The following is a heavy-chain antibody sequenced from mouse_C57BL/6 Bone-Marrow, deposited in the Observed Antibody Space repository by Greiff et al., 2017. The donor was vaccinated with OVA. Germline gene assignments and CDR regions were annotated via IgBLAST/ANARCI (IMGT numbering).Heavy chain of an antibody. J-gene: IGHJ2*01. CDR3: ARREVY. CDR1: GYTFTSYW. V-gene: IGHV1-59*01. CDR2: IDPSDSYT. Sequence: QVQLQQSGAELVRPGTSVKLSCKASGYTFTSYWMHWVKQRPGQGLEWIGVIDPSDSYTNYNQKFKGKATLTVDTSSSTAYMQLSSLTSEDSAVYYCARREVYWGQGTTLTVSS.